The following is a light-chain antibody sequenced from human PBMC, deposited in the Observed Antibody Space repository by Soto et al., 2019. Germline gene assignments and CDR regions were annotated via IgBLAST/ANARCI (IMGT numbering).Light chain of an antibody. V-gene: IGKV2-28*01. CDR2: LAS. CDR1: QSLLQSNGNNH. Sequence: DIVLTQSPLSLPVTPGEPASISCRSSQSLLQSNGNNHVDWYLQRPGQSPQLLLYLASSRASGVPDSFSGSGSGTEFSLEISRVEAGDVGVYYCLQAAQSPLTFGQGTRLEIK. J-gene: IGKJ5*01. CDR3: LQAAQSPLT.